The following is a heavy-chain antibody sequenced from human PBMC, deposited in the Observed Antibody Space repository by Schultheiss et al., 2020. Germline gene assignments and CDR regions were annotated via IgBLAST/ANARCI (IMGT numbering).Heavy chain of an antibody. CDR1: GFTFSGSA. CDR2: IWYDGSNK. CDR3: ARELRRAFDI. V-gene: IGHV3-30*07. J-gene: IGHJ3*02. Sequence: GGSLRLSCAASGFTFSGSAMHWVRQAPGKGLEWVAVIWYDGSNKYYADSVKGRFTISRDNPKNTLYLQMNSLRADDTAVYYCARELRRAFDIWGQGTMVTVS. D-gene: IGHD5-12*01.